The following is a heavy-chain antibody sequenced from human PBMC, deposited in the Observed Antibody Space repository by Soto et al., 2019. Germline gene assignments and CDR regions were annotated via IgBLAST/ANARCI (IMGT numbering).Heavy chain of an antibody. V-gene: IGHV1-69*01. D-gene: IGHD2-2*01. CDR3: ASPYCSSSSCYQSILDYYSYGVDV. J-gene: IGHJ6*02. CDR1: GGIFSTYA. CDR2: IIPMFGTP. Sequence: QVQLVQSGAEVKKPGSSVKVSCKASGGIFSTYAISWVRQAPGQGLEWMGGIIPMFGTPNYAQQFQGRVTFTADESTSTAYMELSSLRSEDTAIYYCASPYCSSSSCYQSILDYYSYGVDVWGQGTTVTVSS.